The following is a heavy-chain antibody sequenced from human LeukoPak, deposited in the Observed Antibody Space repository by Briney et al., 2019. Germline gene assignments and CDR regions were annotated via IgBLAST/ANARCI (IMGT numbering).Heavy chain of an antibody. CDR2: IRSKANSYAT. CDR3: TTTYYYDSSGYDYYYYYYGMDV. D-gene: IGHD3-22*01. V-gene: IGHV3-73*01. Sequence: GGSLRLSCAASGFTFSGSAMHWVRQASGKGLEWVGRIRSKANSYATAYAASVKGRFTISRDDSKNTAYLQMNSLKTEDTAVYYCTTTYYYDSSGYDYYYYYYGMDVWGQGTTVTVSS. J-gene: IGHJ6*02. CDR1: GFTFSGSA.